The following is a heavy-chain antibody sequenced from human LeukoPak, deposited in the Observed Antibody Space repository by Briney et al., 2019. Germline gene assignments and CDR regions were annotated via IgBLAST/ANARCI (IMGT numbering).Heavy chain of an antibody. Sequence: GGSLRLSCAASGFTFSTYIMNWVRQAPGKGLEWVSYISTSTTTIYYADSVKGRFTISRDNAKNSLYLQMNSLRAEDTAVYYCARGGNYYGSLHFDYWGQGTLVTVSS. CDR3: ARGGNYYGSLHFDY. V-gene: IGHV3-48*01. J-gene: IGHJ4*02. D-gene: IGHD3-10*01. CDR2: ISTSTTTI. CDR1: GFTFSTYI.